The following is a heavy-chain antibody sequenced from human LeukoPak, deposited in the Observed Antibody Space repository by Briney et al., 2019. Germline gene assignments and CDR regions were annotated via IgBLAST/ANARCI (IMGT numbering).Heavy chain of an antibody. CDR1: GFTFSSYG. V-gene: IGHV3-30*03. J-gene: IGHJ5*02. D-gene: IGHD5-12*01. Sequence: GRSLILSCAASGFTFSSYGMHRVRQAPGKGLEWVAVISYDGSHKYYADSVKGRFTISRDNSKNTLYLQMNSLRAEDTAVYYCARDLDGYRSGNGAWGQGTLVIVSS. CDR3: ARDLDGYRSGNGA. CDR2: ISYDGSHK.